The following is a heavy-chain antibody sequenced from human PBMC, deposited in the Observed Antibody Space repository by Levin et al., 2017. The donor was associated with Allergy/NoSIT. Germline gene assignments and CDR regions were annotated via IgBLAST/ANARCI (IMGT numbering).Heavy chain of an antibody. CDR3: ARDVGPSSPRSGLLF. CDR2: IKHDGGEK. D-gene: IGHD2-15*01. Sequence: GESLKISFFSSFFLFSPSFLTWVRQAPGKGLEWVANIKHDGGEKNHADSVKGRFTISLSPAKNSLFLQMNSLRAEDTAVYYCARDVGPSSPRSGLLFWGQGTLVTVSS. J-gene: IGHJ4*02. V-gene: IGHV3-7*04. CDR1: FFLFSPSF.